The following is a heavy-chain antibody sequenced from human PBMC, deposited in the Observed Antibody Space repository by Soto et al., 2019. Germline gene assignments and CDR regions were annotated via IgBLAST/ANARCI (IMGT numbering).Heavy chain of an antibody. J-gene: IGHJ3*01. CDR1: GFQFGSYE. D-gene: IGHD2-21*01. CDR3: ARGAFWYSTSTTDDAFDV. Sequence: EVQLAESGGGLVQPGGSLRLSCAASGFQFGSYEMNWVRQAPGKGLEWVAHISHSGATIFYADSVNGRFTISRDNTNNSLSLLMNSLGAEDTAIYYCARGAFWYSTSTTDDAFDVWGQGTVVTVSS. CDR2: ISHSGATI. V-gene: IGHV3-48*03.